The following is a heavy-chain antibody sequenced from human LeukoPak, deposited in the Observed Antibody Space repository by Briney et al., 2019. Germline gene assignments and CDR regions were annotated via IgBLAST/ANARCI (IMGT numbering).Heavy chain of an antibody. Sequence: GGPLRLSCAASGFTLSSYWRNWVRQAPGKELVGVSAITPDGSKTTYADSVRGRFTISRDNAKNTLDLQMSSLRAEDTAVYYCVRDGLGSLPYDLWGQGTLVTVSS. CDR1: GFTLSSYW. CDR3: VRDGLGSLPYDL. V-gene: IGHV3-74*01. CDR2: ITPDGSKT. J-gene: IGHJ5*02. D-gene: IGHD3/OR15-3a*01.